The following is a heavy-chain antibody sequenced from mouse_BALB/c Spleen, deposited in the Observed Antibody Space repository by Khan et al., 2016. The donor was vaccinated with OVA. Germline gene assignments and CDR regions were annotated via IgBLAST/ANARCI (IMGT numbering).Heavy chain of an antibody. D-gene: IGHD1-1*01. V-gene: IGHV9-3-1*01. J-gene: IGHJ4*01. CDR1: GFTFTNYG. CDR2: INTYTGEP. Sequence: QVQLQQSGPELKTPGETVKISCKASGFTFTNYGMNWVKQSPGKGLKWMGWINTYTGEPTYTDDFKGRFAFSLEHSATTACLQINNLKNEDTSTNFCARGYYGSDDAIDYWGQGTSVTVSS. CDR3: ARGYYGSDDAIDY.